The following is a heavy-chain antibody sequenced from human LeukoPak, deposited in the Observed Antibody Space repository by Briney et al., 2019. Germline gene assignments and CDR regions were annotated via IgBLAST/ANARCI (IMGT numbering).Heavy chain of an antibody. V-gene: IGHV3-30*18. J-gene: IGHJ4*02. CDR3: AKVINSGYYYYFDY. CDR2: ISSDGSNE. D-gene: IGHD3-22*01. Sequence: GRSLRLSCAGSGFTFSNYGIHWVRQAPGRGLEWVTFISSDGSNEYYADSVKGRFTISRDNSKNTLYMQMNSLRAEDTAVYYCAKVINSGYYYYFDYWGQGTLVTVSS. CDR1: GFTFSNYG.